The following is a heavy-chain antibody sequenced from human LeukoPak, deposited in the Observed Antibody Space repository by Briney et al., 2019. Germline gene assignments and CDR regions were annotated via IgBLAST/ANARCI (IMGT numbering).Heavy chain of an antibody. V-gene: IGHV3-30*04. Sequence: PGGSLRLSCAASGFTFSSYAMHWVRQAPGKGLEWVAVISYDGSNKYYADSVKGRFTISRDNSKNTLYLQMNSLRAEDTAVYYCARDMLFQCYFDYWGQGTLVTVSS. J-gene: IGHJ4*02. CDR1: GFTFSSYA. CDR2: ISYDGSNK. D-gene: IGHD2-21*01. CDR3: ARDMLFQCYFDY.